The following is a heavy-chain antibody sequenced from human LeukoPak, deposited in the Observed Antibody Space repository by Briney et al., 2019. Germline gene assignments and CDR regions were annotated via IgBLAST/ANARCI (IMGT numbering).Heavy chain of an antibody. V-gene: IGHV3-53*01. CDR2: IYSGGST. J-gene: IGHJ4*01. D-gene: IGHD2-21*02. CDR3: ARENPATARLFDY. CDR1: GFIVSSNY. Sequence: GGSLRLSCAASGFIVSSNYMRWVRQAPGKGLQWVSVIYSGGSTYYADSVKGRFTISTDNSKSTLYLQMNSLRAEDTAVYYRARENPATARLFDYWGQGTLVTVSS.